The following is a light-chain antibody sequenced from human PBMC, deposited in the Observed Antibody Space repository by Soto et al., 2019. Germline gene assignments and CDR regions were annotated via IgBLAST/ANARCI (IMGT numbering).Light chain of an antibody. V-gene: IGLV1-40*01. J-gene: IGLJ3*02. CDR3: QSYDSSLSGSVV. Sequence: QSVLTQPPSVSGAPGQRVTISCTGSSSNIGAGYHVHWYQQLPGTAPKLLIYGNSNRPSGVPDRFSGSKSGTSASLAITGLQAEDEADYYCQSYDSSLSGSVVFGGGTRSPS. CDR2: GNS. CDR1: SSNIGAGYH.